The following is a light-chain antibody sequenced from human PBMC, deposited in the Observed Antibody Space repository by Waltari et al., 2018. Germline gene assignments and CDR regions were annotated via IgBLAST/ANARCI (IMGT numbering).Light chain of an antibody. CDR2: GNH. CDR3: QSYDTSLSDWV. Sequence: HSVLTQPPSVSGAPGQRVTISCAGRDSTTRAGYDILWSQQVPGTPPKPLMFGNHNRPSGVPDRFSGSKSGTSASLAITGLQADDEADYYCQSYDTSLSDWVFGGGTKLTVL. V-gene: IGLV1-40*01. CDR1: DSTTRAGYD. J-gene: IGLJ3*02.